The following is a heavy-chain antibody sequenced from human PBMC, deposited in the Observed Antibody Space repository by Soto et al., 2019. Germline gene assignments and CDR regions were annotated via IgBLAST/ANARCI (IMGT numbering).Heavy chain of an antibody. CDR3: ARDPGGSDYDY. Sequence: AGGSLRLSCAASGFTFRSYAMHWVRQAPGKGLEWVAVISYDGSNKYYADSVKGRFTISRDNSKNTLYLQMNSLRAEDTAVYYCARDPGGSDYDYWGQGTLVTVSS. D-gene: IGHD1-26*01. J-gene: IGHJ4*02. V-gene: IGHV3-30-3*01. CDR2: ISYDGSNK. CDR1: GFTFRSYA.